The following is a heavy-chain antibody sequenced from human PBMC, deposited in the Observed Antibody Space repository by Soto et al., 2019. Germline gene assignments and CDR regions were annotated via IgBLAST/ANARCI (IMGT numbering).Heavy chain of an antibody. CDR2: INPNSGGT. CDR3: ARNYYYDSSGYYRWRAFDI. J-gene: IGHJ3*02. CDR1: GYTFTGYY. V-gene: IGHV1-2*04. Sequence: ASVKVSCKASGYTFTGYYMHWVRQAPGQGLEWMGWINPNSGGTNYAQKFQGWVTMTRDTSISTAYMELSRLRSDDTAVYYCARNYYYDSSGYYRWRAFDIWAKGQWSPSPQ. D-gene: IGHD3-22*01.